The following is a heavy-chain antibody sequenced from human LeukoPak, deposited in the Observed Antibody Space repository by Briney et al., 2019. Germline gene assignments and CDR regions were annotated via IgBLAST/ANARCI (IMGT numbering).Heavy chain of an antibody. D-gene: IGHD3-10*01. Sequence: SVKVSCKASGGTFSSYAISWVRQAPGQGLEWMGRIIPILGIANYAQKFQGRVTITRNTSISTAYMELSSLRSEDTAVYYCARDNTMVRGVIITTQNHFDYWGQGTLVTVSS. CDR3: ARDNTMVRGVIITTQNHFDY. J-gene: IGHJ4*02. CDR1: GGTFSSYA. CDR2: IIPILGIA. V-gene: IGHV1-69*04.